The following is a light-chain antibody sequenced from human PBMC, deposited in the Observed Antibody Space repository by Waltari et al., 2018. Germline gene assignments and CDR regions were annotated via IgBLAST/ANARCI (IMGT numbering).Light chain of an antibody. Sequence: DIQMTQSPSSLSASVGDRVTITCRASQSVKNNLAWYQQAPGKAPKVLIHKASRLESGAPSRFSGSGYETEFTLTISSLQPDDFATYYCQEYYSLPVTFGGGTKVEI. V-gene: IGKV1-5*03. CDR3: QEYYSLPVT. CDR1: QSVKNN. J-gene: IGKJ4*01. CDR2: KAS.